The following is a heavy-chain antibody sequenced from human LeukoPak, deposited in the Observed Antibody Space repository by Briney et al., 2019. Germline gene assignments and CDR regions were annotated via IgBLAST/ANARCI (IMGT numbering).Heavy chain of an antibody. CDR2: IYTSGST. D-gene: IGHD3-3*01. CDR1: GGSISSGSYC. J-gene: IGHJ5*02. Sequence: PSETLSPTCTVSGGSISSGSYCWSWIRQPAGKGLEWIGRIYTSGSTNYNPSLKRRVTISVDTSQNQFSLKLTSVTAADTAVYYCARVTIFGVVFDPWGQGTLVTVSS. V-gene: IGHV4-61*02. CDR3: ARVTIFGVVFDP.